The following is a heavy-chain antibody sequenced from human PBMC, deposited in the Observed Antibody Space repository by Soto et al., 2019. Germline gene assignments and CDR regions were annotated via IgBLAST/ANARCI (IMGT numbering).Heavy chain of an antibody. CDR1: EFTFTNAW. Sequence: VGSLRLSCAASEFTFTNAWMNWVRQAPGKGLEWVGRIKSKADGGTTDYAAPVKGRFTISRDESQNTLYLQMNSLKTEDTAVYYCTSLYYGHWGQGTLVTVSS. J-gene: IGHJ4*02. D-gene: IGHD3-16*02. CDR2: IKSKADGGTT. CDR3: TSLYYGH. V-gene: IGHV3-15*07.